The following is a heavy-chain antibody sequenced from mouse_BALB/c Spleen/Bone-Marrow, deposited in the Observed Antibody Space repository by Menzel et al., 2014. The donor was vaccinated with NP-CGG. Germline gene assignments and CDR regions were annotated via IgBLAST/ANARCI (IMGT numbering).Heavy chain of an antibody. CDR3: SRGVLAYLDY. CDR1: GYAFTNYN. CDR2: IDPYSGGT. Sequence: EVQLQQSGPELVKPGASVKVSCKASGYAFTNYNMSWVKQSHGKSLEWIGYIDPYSGGTNYNQKFRGKATLTVDKSSSTAYMHLNSLTSEDSAVYYCSRGVLAYLDYWGQGTTLTVSS. J-gene: IGHJ2*01. D-gene: IGHD2-14*01. V-gene: IGHV1S135*01.